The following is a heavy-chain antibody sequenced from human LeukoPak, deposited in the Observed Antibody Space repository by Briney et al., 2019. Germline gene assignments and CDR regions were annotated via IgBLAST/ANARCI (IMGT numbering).Heavy chain of an antibody. CDR1: GYTFTSYY. D-gene: IGHD2-2*01. V-gene: IGHV1-18*01. J-gene: IGHJ4*02. CDR3: ARDPLGYCSSTRCSPFDY. CDR2: ISAYNGNT. Sequence: ASVKVSCKASGYTFTSYYMPWVRQAPGQGLEWMGWISAYNGNTNYAQKLQGRVTMTTDTSTSTTYMELRSLRSDDTAVYYCARDPLGYCSSTRCSPFDYWGQGTLVTVSS.